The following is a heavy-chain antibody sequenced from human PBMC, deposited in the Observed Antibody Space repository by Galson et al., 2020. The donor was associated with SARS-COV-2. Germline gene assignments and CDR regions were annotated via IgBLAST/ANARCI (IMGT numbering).Heavy chain of an antibody. D-gene: IGHD2-21*01. CDR2: IYTRGST. J-gene: IGHJ6*03. CDR3: ARDSSYCGDDCYSHMDV. Sequence: SETLSLTCSVSGGSMSRYFWSWIRQPPGKGLEWIGRIYTRGSTNYNPSLKSRLTMSIDTSNNHFSLKLNSVTAADTAVYYCARDSSYCGDDCYSHMDVWGKGTTVTVSS. CDR1: GGSMSRYF. V-gene: IGHV4-4*07.